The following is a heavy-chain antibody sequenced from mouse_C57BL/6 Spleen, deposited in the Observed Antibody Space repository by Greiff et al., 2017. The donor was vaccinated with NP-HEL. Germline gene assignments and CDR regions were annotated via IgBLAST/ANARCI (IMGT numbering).Heavy chain of an antibody. CDR3: ARNSPYYNYFDY. D-gene: IGHD2-12*01. CDR2: IWSGGST. J-gene: IGHJ2*01. Sequence: VQLQQSGPGLVQPSQSLSITCTVSGFSLTSYGVHWVRPSPGKGLEWLGVIWSGGSTDYNAAFISRLSISKDNSKSQVFFKMNSLQADDTAIYYCARNSPYYNYFDYWGQGTTLTVSS. CDR1: GFSLTSYG. V-gene: IGHV2-2*01.